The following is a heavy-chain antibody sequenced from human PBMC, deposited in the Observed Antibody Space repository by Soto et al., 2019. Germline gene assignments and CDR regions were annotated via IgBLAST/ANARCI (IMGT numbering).Heavy chain of an antibody. D-gene: IGHD6-13*01. J-gene: IGHJ4*02. CDR1: RLTFSNYA. CDR3: AKADYSYSWAPGDY. Sequence: EVQVLESGGGLVQPGGSLRFSCVISRLTFSNYALNWVRQAPGKGLEWVSSISGSGDTTYYADSVKGRFTISRDNSKNTLYLQMNSLRVEDTALYYCAKADYSYSWAPGDYWGQGTLVTVSS. CDR2: ISGSGDTT. V-gene: IGHV3-23*01.